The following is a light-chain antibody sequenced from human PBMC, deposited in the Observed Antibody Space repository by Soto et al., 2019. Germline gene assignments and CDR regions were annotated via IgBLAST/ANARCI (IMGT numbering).Light chain of an antibody. CDR1: PGRTTN. Sequence: EIVLTQSPGTLSLSPGESATLSCRANPGRTTNLAWYQQKPGQAPRLLIYGASTRATGIPARFSGSGSGTDFTLTISSLQSEDFAVYYCQQYNNWPWTFGQGTKVDIK. V-gene: IGKV3-15*01. CDR3: QQYNNWPWT. J-gene: IGKJ1*01. CDR2: GAS.